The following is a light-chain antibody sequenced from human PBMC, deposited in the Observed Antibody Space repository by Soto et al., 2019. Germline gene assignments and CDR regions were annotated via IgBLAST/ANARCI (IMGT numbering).Light chain of an antibody. J-gene: IGKJ2*01. CDR2: WAS. Sequence: DIVMTQSPDSLAVSLGERATINCKSSQSVLHSSNNKNYLDWYQQKPGQPPKLLIYWASTRESGVPDRFSGSGSGTDFTLTISSLQAEDVAVYYCQQYYTSPLTFGQGTKLEIK. CDR3: QQYYTSPLT. V-gene: IGKV4-1*01. CDR1: QSVLHSSNNKNY.